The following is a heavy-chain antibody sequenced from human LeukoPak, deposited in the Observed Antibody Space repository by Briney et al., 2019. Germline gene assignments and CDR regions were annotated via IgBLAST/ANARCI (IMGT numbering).Heavy chain of an antibody. CDR1: GFTFSSYA. D-gene: IGHD1-1*01. V-gene: IGHV3-23*01. CDR3: GKGGLALDNPDY. J-gene: IGHJ4*02. CDR2: ISGSGGST. Sequence: PGGSXRXXCAASGFTFSSYAMSWVRQAPGKGLEWVSAISGSGGSTYYADFVKGRFTISRDNSKNTLYLQMDSLGAEDTAVYYCGKGGLALDNPDYWGQGTLVSVSS.